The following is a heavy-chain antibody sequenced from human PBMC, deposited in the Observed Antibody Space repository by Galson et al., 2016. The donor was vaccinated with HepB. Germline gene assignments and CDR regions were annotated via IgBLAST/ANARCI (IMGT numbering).Heavy chain of an antibody. CDR2: ISGSGSDT. Sequence: SLRLSCAASGFTFTNYIMSWVRQAPGKGLEWVSAISGSGSDTYYLDFAKGRFTISRDNSKNTLYLQMNSLRAEDTAVYYCAKGAPYSAGKWELPRGGYYYYYMDVWGKGTTVTVPS. CDR3: AKGAPYSAGKWELPRGGYYYYYMDV. J-gene: IGHJ6*03. D-gene: IGHD1-26*01. CDR1: GFTFTNYI. V-gene: IGHV3-23*01.